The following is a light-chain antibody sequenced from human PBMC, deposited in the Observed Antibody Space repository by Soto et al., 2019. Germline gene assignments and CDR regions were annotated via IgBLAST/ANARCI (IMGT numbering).Light chain of an antibody. J-gene: IGLJ1*01. Sequence: QSVLTQPASVSGSAGQSIAISCTGTSSDVGGYNYVSWYQQHPGKAPKLLLSEVSKRPSGVSGRFSGSKSGNTASLTISGLQTQDEADYYCSSFTSAYTFVFGTGTKLTVL. CDR1: SSDVGGYNY. CDR3: SSFTSAYTFV. CDR2: EVS. V-gene: IGLV2-14*01.